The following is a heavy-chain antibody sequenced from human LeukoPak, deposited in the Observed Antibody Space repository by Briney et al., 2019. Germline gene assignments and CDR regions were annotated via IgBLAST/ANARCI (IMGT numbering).Heavy chain of an antibody. D-gene: IGHD1-1*01. CDR1: GYSFTGYY. V-gene: IGHV1-2*02. CDR2: INPNSGDT. J-gene: IGHJ5*02. Sequence: GASVKVSCKASGYSFTGYYMHWVRQAPGQGLEWMGWINPNSGDTNYEQKFQGRVTMTRDTSISTAYMELRGLRSDDTAVYYCAREGNDDFIFWFDPWGQGTLVTVSS. CDR3: AREGNDDFIFWFDP.